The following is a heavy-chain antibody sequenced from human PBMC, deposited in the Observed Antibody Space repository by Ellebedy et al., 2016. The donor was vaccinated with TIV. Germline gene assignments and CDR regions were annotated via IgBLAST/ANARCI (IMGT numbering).Heavy chain of an antibody. Sequence: GESLKISXVASRFTFSAYAMYWVRQAPGKGLEWVATISHDGDNQYYADSVKGRFTISRDNAKNSLYLQMNSLRAEDTAVYYCARGDTAMVSKYFDYWGQGTLVTVSS. CDR2: ISHDGDNQ. J-gene: IGHJ4*02. V-gene: IGHV3-30-3*01. D-gene: IGHD5-18*01. CDR1: RFTFSAYA. CDR3: ARGDTAMVSKYFDY.